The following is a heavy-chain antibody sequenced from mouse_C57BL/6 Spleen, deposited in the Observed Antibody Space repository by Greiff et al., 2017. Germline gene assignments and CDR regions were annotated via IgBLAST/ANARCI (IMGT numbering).Heavy chain of an antibody. CDR2: IDPSDSYT. D-gene: IGHD2-10*02. Sequence: VQLQQPGAELVKPGASVKLSCKASGYTFTSYWMQWVKQRPGQGLEWIGEIDPSDSYTNYNQKFKGKATLTVDTSSSTADMQLISRTSEDSAVDYCAKNSIPFAYWGQGTLVTVSA. CDR1: GYTFTSYW. CDR3: AKNSIPFAY. V-gene: IGHV1-50*01. J-gene: IGHJ3*01.